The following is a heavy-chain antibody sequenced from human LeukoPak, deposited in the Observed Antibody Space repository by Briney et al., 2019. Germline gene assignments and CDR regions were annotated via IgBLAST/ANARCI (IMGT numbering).Heavy chain of an antibody. CDR1: GFTFSSYN. J-gene: IGHJ5*02. CDR2: ISSSSDYI. CDR3: VRGNYDVLTGYYSSNWFDP. Sequence: GGSLGLSCAASGFTFSSYNMNWVRQAPGKGLEWVSSISSSSDYIYYADSLKGRFTISRDNAKNSLYLQMNNLRAEDTAVYYCVRGNYDVLTGYYSSNWFDPWGQGTLVTVSS. V-gene: IGHV3-21*01. D-gene: IGHD3-9*01.